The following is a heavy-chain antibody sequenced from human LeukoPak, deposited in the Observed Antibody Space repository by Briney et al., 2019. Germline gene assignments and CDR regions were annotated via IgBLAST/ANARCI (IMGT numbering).Heavy chain of an antibody. CDR3: AREGTSGYGNYYFDS. CDR2: INPDSGGT. D-gene: IGHD5-12*01. Sequence: GASVTVSCTASGYTFTVYYLHWVRQAPGQGLEWMGRINPDSGGTNYAQTFQGRVTMTRDTSISTAYMELSRLRSDDTAVYYCAREGTSGYGNYYFDSWGQGTLVTVSS. CDR1: GYTFTVYY. J-gene: IGHJ4*02. V-gene: IGHV1-2*06.